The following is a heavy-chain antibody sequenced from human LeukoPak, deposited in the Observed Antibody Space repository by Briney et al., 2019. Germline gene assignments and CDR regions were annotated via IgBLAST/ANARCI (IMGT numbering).Heavy chain of an antibody. CDR2: ISHDGTR. CDR3: TRENRPFCPFAY. CDR1: GGPIDITNY. Sequence: SGTLSLTCGVSGGPIDITNYWSWVRQAPGKGLEWIGEISHDGTRNYNPSLRSRVAMSLDRANNQFSLSLTSVTAADMAVYYCTRENRPFCPFAYWGQGVLVTVSS. V-gene: IGHV4-4*02. J-gene: IGHJ4*02. D-gene: IGHD2/OR15-2a*01.